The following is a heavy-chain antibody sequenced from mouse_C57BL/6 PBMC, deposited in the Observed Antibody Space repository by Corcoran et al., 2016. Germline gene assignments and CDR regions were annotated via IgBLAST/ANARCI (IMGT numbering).Heavy chain of an antibody. CDR2: INPNNGGT. J-gene: IGHJ4*01. CDR1: GYTFTDYY. D-gene: IGHD1-1*01. Sequence: EVQLQQSGPELVKPGASVKISCKASGYTFTDYYMNWVKQSHGKSLEWIGDINPNNGGTSYNQKFKGKATLTVDKSSSTAYMELRSLTSEDSAVYYCARGAQYYVSSEMDYWGQGTSVTVSS. CDR3: ARGAQYYVSSEMDY. V-gene: IGHV1-26*01.